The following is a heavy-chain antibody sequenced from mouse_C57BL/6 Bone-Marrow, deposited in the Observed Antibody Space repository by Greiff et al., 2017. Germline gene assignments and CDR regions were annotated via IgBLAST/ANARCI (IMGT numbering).Heavy chain of an antibody. CDR3: ARRKAYYYGSSYDWYFDV. V-gene: IGHV1-53*01. CDR2: INPSNGGT. D-gene: IGHD1-1*01. Sequence: QVQLQQPGTELVKPGASVKLSCKASGYTFTSYWMHWVKQRPGQGLEWIGNINPSNGGTNYNEKFKSKATLTVDKSSSTAYMQLSSLTSEDSAVYYCARRKAYYYGSSYDWYFDVWGTGTTVTVSS. CDR1: GYTFTSYW. J-gene: IGHJ1*03.